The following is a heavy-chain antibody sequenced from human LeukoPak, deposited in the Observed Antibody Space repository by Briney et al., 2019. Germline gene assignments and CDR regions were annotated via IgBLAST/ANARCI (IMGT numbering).Heavy chain of an antibody. Sequence: PGGSLRLSCAASGFTFSSYAMSWVRQAPGKGLEWVSAISGSGGSTYYADSVKGRFTTSRDNSKNTLYLQMNSLRAEDTAVYYCAKGTLMVRGVDYYFDYWGQGTLVTVSS. J-gene: IGHJ4*02. CDR3: AKGTLMVRGVDYYFDY. CDR2: ISGSGGST. CDR1: GFTFSSYA. V-gene: IGHV3-23*01. D-gene: IGHD3-10*01.